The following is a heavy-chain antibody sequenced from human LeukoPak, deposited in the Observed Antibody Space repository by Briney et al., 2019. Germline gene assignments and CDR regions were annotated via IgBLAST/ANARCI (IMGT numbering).Heavy chain of an antibody. CDR1: GFTFRSYG. CDR2: IRYDGSNK. J-gene: IGHJ4*02. CDR3: AKGLFYFDY. V-gene: IGHV3-30*02. Sequence: GGSLRLFCAASGFTFRSYGMHGVRQAPGKGREWVAFIRYDGSNKYYADSVKGRFTISRDNSKNTLYLQMNSLRAEDTAVYYCAKGLFYFDYWGQGTLVTVSS.